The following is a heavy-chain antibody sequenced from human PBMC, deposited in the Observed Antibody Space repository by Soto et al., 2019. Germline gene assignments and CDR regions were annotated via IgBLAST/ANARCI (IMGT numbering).Heavy chain of an antibody. Sequence: QVQLVESGGGVVQPGRSLRLSCAASGFTFSSYGMHWVRQAPGKGLEWVAVISYDGSNKYYADSVKGRFTISRDNSKNTLYLQMNILRAEDTAVYYCAKDLRAMVATWYFDYWGQGTLVTVSS. CDR1: GFTFSSYG. J-gene: IGHJ4*02. CDR2: ISYDGSNK. V-gene: IGHV3-30*18. CDR3: AKDLRAMVATWYFDY. D-gene: IGHD5-12*01.